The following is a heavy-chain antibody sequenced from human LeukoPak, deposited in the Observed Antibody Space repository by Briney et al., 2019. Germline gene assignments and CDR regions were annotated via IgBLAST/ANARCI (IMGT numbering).Heavy chain of an antibody. J-gene: IGHJ4*02. CDR3: VKRDGSGSYYNYDY. Sequence: GGSLRLSCAASGFTFSSYDMHWVRQATGKGLEWVSAIDTAGNTFYPGSVKGRFTISRDNSKNTLYLQMSSLRAEDTAVYYCVKRDGSGSYYNYDYWGQGTLVTVSS. CDR2: IDTAGNT. CDR1: GFTFSSYD. V-gene: IGHV3-13*04. D-gene: IGHD3-10*01.